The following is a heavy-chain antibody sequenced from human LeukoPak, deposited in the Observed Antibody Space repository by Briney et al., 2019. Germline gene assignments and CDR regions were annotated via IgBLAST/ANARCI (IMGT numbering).Heavy chain of an antibody. CDR1: GYSISSGYY. D-gene: IGHD3-10*01. CDR3: AKSNGYGLVDI. CDR2: IYHSGST. Sequence: SETLSLTCTVSGYSISSGYYWGWIRQPPGKGLEWIGIIYHSGSTHYNPPLKSRVTISVDTSKNQFSLKLNSVTAADTAVYYCAKSNGYGLVDIWGQGTMVTVSS. V-gene: IGHV4-38-2*02. J-gene: IGHJ3*02.